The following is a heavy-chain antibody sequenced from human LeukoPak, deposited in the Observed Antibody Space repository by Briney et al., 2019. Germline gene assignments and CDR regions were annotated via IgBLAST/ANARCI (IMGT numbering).Heavy chain of an antibody. CDR1: GGTFSSYA. Sequence: SVKVSCKASGGTFSSYAISWVRQAPGQGLEWMGGIIPIFGTANYAQKFQGRVTITTDESTSTAYMELSSLRSEDTAVYYCARVSPHGYCSSTSCYDAFDIWGQGTMVTVSS. J-gene: IGHJ3*02. CDR3: ARVSPHGYCSSTSCYDAFDI. CDR2: IIPIFGTA. V-gene: IGHV1-69*05. D-gene: IGHD2-2*01.